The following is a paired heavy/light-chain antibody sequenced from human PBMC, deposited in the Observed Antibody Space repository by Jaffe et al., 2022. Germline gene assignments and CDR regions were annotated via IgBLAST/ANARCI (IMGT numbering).Light chain of an antibody. CDR3: SSYTSSSTHWV. J-gene: IGLJ3*02. CDR2: DVS. CDR1: SSDVGGYNY. Sequence: QSALTQPASVSGSPGQSITISCTGTSSDVGGYNYVSWYQQHPGKAPKLMIYDVSNRPSGVSNRFSGSKSGNTASLTISGLQAEDEADYYCSSYTSSSTHWVFGGGTKLTVL. V-gene: IGLV2-14*03.
Heavy chain of an antibody. J-gene: IGHJ4*02. Sequence: EVQLLESGGGLVQPGGSLRLSCAASGFTFSSYAMSWVRQAPGKGLEWVSAISGSGGSTYYADSVKGRFTISRDNSKNTLYLQMNSLRAEDTAVYYCAKDGDESGFLEWLSGYYFDYWGQGTLVTVSS. CDR1: GFTFSSYA. CDR2: ISGSGGST. V-gene: IGHV3-23*01. CDR3: AKDGDESGFLEWLSGYYFDY. D-gene: IGHD3-3*01.